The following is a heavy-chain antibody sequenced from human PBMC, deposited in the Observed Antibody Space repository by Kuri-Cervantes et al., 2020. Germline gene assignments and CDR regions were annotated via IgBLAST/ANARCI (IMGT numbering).Heavy chain of an antibody. V-gene: IGHV4-61*02. Sequence: SETLSLTCTVSGGSISSSSYYWGWIRQPAGKGLEWIGRIYASGSTNYNASLKSRVTMSVDTSKNQFSLKLTSVTAADTAVYFCARDRCTSTSCPPLFDFWGQGTLVTVSS. CDR2: IYASGST. CDR1: GGSISSSSYY. CDR3: ARDRCTSTSCPPLFDF. D-gene: IGHD2-2*01. J-gene: IGHJ4*02.